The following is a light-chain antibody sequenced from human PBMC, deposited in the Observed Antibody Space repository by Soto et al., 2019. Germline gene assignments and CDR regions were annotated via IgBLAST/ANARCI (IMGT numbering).Light chain of an antibody. CDR1: SSNIGAGYD. J-gene: IGLJ2*01. CDR3: QSYDSSLTVV. Sequence: QLVLTQPPSVSGAPGQRVTISCTGSSSNIGAGYDVHWYQQLPGKAPKLLIHDNNNRPSGVPDRFSGSKSGTSASLAITGLQAEDEADYYCQSYDSSLTVVFGGGTKLTVL. CDR2: DNN. V-gene: IGLV1-40*01.